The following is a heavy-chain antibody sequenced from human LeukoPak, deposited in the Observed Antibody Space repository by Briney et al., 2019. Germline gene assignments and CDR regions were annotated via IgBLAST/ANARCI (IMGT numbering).Heavy chain of an antibody. V-gene: IGHV4-34*01. CDR3: ARRSDFWSGYYYYYYMDV. CDR1: GGSFGGYY. J-gene: IGHJ6*03. D-gene: IGHD3-3*01. CDR2: INHSGST. Sequence: KPSETLSLTCAVYGGSFGGYYWSWIRQPPGKWREWIGEINHSGSTNYNPSLKSRVTISVDTCKNQFSLKLSSVTAADTAEYYWARRSDFWSGYYYYYYMDVWGKGTTVTVSS.